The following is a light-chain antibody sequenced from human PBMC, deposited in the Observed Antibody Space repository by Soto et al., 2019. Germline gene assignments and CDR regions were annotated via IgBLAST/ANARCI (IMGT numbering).Light chain of an antibody. V-gene: IGKV3-20*01. Sequence: EILLTQSPGTLSLSPGERATLSCRASQSVSSSYLAWYQQKPGQAPRLLIYGASSRATGISDRFSGSGSGTDFTLTISRLEPEDFAVYYCQQYGSSPPWTFGQGTKVDIK. J-gene: IGKJ1*01. CDR3: QQYGSSPPWT. CDR2: GAS. CDR1: QSVSSSY.